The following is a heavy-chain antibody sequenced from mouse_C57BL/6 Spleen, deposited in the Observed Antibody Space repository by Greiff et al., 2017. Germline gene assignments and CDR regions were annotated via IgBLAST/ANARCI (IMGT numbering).Heavy chain of an antibody. D-gene: IGHD2-3*01. J-gene: IGHJ2*01. CDR1: GISITTGNYR. CDR3: ARDADYDGYHFDY. Sequence: EVKLQESGPGLVKPSQTVFLTCTVTGISITTGNYRWSWIRQFPGNKLEWIGYIYYSGTITYNPSLTSRTTITRDTPKNQFFLEMNSLTAEDTATYYCARDADYDGYHFDYWGQSTTLTVSS. V-gene: IGHV3-5*01. CDR2: IYYSGTI.